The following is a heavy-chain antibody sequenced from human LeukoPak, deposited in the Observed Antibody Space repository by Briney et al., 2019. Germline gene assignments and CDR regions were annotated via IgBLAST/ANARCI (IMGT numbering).Heavy chain of an antibody. CDR3: VRLANFWSGFED. CDR2: IYPGDSDT. Sequence: ESLKISCKGSGYSFTTFWIGWVRQMPGKGLEWMGIIYPGDSDTRYSPSFQDQVTISADKSISTAYMQWSSLKASDTAMYYCVRLANFWSGFEDWGQGTLVTVSS. D-gene: IGHD3-3*01. CDR1: GYSFTTFW. V-gene: IGHV5-51*01. J-gene: IGHJ4*02.